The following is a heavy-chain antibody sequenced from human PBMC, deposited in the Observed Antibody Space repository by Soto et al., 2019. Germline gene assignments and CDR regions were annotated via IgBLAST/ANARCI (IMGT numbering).Heavy chain of an antibody. V-gene: IGHV3-11*01. J-gene: IGHJ3*02. Sequence: GGSLRLSCAASGFTFSDYYMSWIRQAPGKGLEWVSYISSSGSTIYYADSVKGRFTISRDNAKNSLYLQMNSLRAEDTAVYYCAEPDGSGWYADDAFDIWGQGTMVTVSS. CDR3: AEPDGSGWYADDAFDI. CDR1: GFTFSDYY. D-gene: IGHD6-19*01. CDR2: ISSSGSTI.